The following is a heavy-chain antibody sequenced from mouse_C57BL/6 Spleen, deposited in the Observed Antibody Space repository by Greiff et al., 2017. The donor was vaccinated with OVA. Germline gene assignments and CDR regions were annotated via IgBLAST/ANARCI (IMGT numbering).Heavy chain of an antibody. V-gene: IGHV1-64*01. J-gene: IGHJ2*01. CDR2: IHPNSGST. CDR3: AREVTTVVARFDY. D-gene: IGHD1-1*01. CDR1: GYTFTSYW. Sequence: QVQLQQPGAELVKPGASVKLSCKASGYTFTSYWMHWVKQRPGQGLEWIGMIHPNSGSTNYNEKFKSKATLTVDKSSSTAYMQLSSLTSEDSAVYYCAREVTTVVARFDYWGQGTTLTVSS.